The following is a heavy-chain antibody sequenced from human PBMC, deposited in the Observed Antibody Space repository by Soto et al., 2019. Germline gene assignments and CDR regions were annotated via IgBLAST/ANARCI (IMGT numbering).Heavy chain of an antibody. D-gene: IGHD3-10*01. J-gene: IGHJ5*02. V-gene: IGHV4-34*01. CDR3: ARDPLWFGELISSSNWFDP. CDR1: GGSFSGYY. CDR2: INHSGST. Sequence: SETLSLTCAVYGGSFSGYYWSWIRQPPGKGLEWIGEINHSGSTNYNPSLKSRVTISVDTSKNQFSLKLSSVTAADTAVYYCARDPLWFGELISSSNWFDPWGQGTLVTVSS.